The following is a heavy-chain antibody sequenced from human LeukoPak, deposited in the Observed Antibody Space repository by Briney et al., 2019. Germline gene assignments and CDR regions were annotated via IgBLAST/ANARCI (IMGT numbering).Heavy chain of an antibody. CDR3: ARGYYDILTGYSPSDY. D-gene: IGHD3-9*01. CDR2: IYYSGST. J-gene: IGHJ4*02. CDR1: GGSVSSGSYY. Sequence: SETLSLTCTVSGGSVSSGSYYWSWLRQPPGKGLEWLGYIYYSGSTNYNPSLKSRVTISVDTSKNQFSLKLSSVTAADTAVYYCARGYYDILTGYSPSDYWGQGTLVTVSS. V-gene: IGHV4-61*01.